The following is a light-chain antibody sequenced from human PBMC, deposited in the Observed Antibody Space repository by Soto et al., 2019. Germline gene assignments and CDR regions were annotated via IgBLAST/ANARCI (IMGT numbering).Light chain of an antibody. CDR3: QHYNNWPPIT. CDR1: QSVDIF. V-gene: IGKV3-15*01. Sequence: EIVLTHSPSTRSFSTLERATRSCIASQSVDIFLAWYQQKPGQAPRLLMYDTSTRATGVPARFSGSGSGTEFTLTISSLQSEDFAVYYCQHYNNWPPITFGQGTRLEVK. J-gene: IGKJ5*01. CDR2: DTS.